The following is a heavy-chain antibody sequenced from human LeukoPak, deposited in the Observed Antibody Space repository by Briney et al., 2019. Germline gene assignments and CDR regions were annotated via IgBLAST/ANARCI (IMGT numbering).Heavy chain of an antibody. J-gene: IGHJ4*02. CDR3: ARGTDY. V-gene: IGHV3-7*01. CDR1: GFTFSSYW. CDR2: IKQDGSEK. Sequence: GGSLRLSCAAPGFTFSSYWMSWVRQAPGKGLEWVANIKQDGSEKYYVDSVKGRFTISRENAKNSLYLQMDSLRAEDTAVYYCARGTDYWGQGTLVTVSS.